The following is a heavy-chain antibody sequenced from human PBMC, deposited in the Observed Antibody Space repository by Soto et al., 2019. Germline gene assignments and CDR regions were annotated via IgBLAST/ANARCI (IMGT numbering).Heavy chain of an antibody. D-gene: IGHD2-2*01. CDR1: GFTFSSYA. J-gene: IGHJ4*02. CDR2: ISGSGGST. V-gene: IGHV3-23*01. Sequence: GGSLRLSCAASGFTFSSYAMSWVRQAPGKGLEWVSAISGSGGSTYYADSVKGRFTISRDNSKNTPYLQMNSLRAEDTAVYYCAKVHREVPAASLWGQGDLVTDS. CDR3: AKVHREVPAASL.